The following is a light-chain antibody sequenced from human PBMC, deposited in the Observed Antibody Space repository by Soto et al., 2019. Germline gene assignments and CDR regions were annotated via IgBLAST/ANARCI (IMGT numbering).Light chain of an antibody. V-gene: IGKV1-9*01. Sequence: TQLTQSPSSLSASVGGRVTITCRASQGVSSYLAWYQQKPGKAPKLLIYAASTLQSGVPSRFSGSGSGTDFTLTIRSLKPEDFATDYCQQLNSYPTVGQGTRLEIK. CDR1: QGVSSY. CDR3: QQLNSYPT. CDR2: AAS. J-gene: IGKJ5*01.